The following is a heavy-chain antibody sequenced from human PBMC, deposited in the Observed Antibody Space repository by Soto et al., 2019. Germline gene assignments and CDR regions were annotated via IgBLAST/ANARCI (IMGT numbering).Heavy chain of an antibody. Sequence: GGSLRLSCAASGFTFSSYGMHWVRQAPGKGLEWVAVIWYDGSNKYYADSVKGRFTFSRDNSKNTLYLQMNSLRAEDTAVYYCARDRHSGSYSNWFDPWGQGTLVTVSS. D-gene: IGHD1-26*01. J-gene: IGHJ5*02. CDR3: ARDRHSGSYSNWFDP. CDR2: IWYDGSNK. V-gene: IGHV3-33*01. CDR1: GFTFSSYG.